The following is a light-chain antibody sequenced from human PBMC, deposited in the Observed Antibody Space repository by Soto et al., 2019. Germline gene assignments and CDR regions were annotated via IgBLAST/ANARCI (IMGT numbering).Light chain of an antibody. Sequence: EIVLTQSPATLSLSPGDRATLSCRASQSVGISLAWFQQKPGQAPRLLIYDASNRATGIPARFSGSGSGTVFTLTISSLDPEDFAVYYCQQRSDWLWTFGQGTKAEMK. CDR2: DAS. J-gene: IGKJ1*01. CDR1: QSVGIS. CDR3: QQRSDWLWT. V-gene: IGKV3-11*01.